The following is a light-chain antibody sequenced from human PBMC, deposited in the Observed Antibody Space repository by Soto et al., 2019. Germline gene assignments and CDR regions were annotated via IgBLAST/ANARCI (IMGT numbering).Light chain of an antibody. V-gene: IGKV1-6*01. CDR1: QDNGNK. J-gene: IGKJ1*01. CDR3: LQDYNYAWT. Sequence: ASPMTQAPSSRSAERGVGKESRSRASQDNGNKVGWFQQKPGQAPELLIYAAYNLQRGVPSSVSGQRSRPDCTPTLSSLQPEDLATYYFLQDYNYAWTFGQGTKVDI. CDR2: AAY.